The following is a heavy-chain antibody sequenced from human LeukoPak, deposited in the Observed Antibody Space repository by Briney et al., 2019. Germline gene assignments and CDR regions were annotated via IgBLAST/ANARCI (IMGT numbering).Heavy chain of an antibody. J-gene: IGHJ3*02. Sequence: ASVKVSCKASGYTFTAYYMHWVRQAPGQGLEWMGWINPNSGGTNYAQKFQGRVTMTRDTSISTAYMELSRLRSDDTAVYYCARLQTYYYGSGSSRVAFDIWGQGTMVTVSP. CDR1: GYTFTAYY. D-gene: IGHD3-10*01. V-gene: IGHV1-2*02. CDR3: ARLQTYYYGSGSSRVAFDI. CDR2: INPNSGGT.